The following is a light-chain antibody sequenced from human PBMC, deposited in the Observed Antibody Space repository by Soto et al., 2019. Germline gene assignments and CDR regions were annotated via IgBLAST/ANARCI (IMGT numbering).Light chain of an antibody. CDR3: SSYTTSRSLDYV. V-gene: IGLV2-14*01. CDR2: EVS. J-gene: IGLJ1*01. Sequence: QSALTQPASVSGSPGQWITISCTGTTSDVGNYNYVSWYQQHPGKAPKLNIYEVSNRPSGVSDRVSGSKSGNMASLTISWVQAGYEADYFCSSYTTSRSLDYVFGSGTKVTLL. CDR1: TSDVGNYNY.